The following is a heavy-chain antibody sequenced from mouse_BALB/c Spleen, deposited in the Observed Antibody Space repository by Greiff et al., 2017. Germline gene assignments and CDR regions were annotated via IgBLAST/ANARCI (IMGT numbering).Heavy chain of an antibody. Sequence: VMLVESGPGPVQPSQSLSITCTVSGFSLTSYGVHWVRQSPGKGLEWLGVIWSGGSTDYNAAFISRLSISKDNSKSQVFFKMNSLQANDTAIYYCASDGYYVGFAYWGQGTLVTVSA. V-gene: IGHV2-2*02. J-gene: IGHJ3*01. CDR1: GFSLTSYG. CDR2: IWSGGST. CDR3: ASDGYYVGFAY. D-gene: IGHD2-3*01.